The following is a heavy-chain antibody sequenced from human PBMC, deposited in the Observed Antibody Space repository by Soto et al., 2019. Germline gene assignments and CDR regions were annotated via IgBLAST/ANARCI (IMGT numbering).Heavy chain of an antibody. V-gene: IGHV3-48*01. CDR3: ARGLGSSWFFL. CDR2: ISGSGTPI. J-gene: IGHJ5*02. Sequence: DVQLLESGGGAVQPGGSLRLSCSASGFSFSDENMNWVRQAPGKGPEWVSYISGSGTPIFYTDSVKGRFTISRDNVNNLLYLQMNSLRADDTAVYYCARGLGSSWFFLWGQGTLVTVSS. D-gene: IGHD6-13*01. CDR1: GFSFSDEN.